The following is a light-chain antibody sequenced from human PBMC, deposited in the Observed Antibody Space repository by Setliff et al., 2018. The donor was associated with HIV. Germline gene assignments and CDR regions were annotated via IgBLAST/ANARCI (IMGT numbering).Light chain of an antibody. J-gene: IGLJ1*01. CDR1: NSNIGSNT. V-gene: IGLV1-44*01. CDR2: TNN. CDR3: AAWDDGLNGYV. Sequence: QSVLTQPPSASGTPGQRVTISCSGSNSNIGSNTVDWYQQLPGTAPKLLIYTNNQRPSGVPDRFSGSKSGTSASLAISGLQSEDEADYYCAAWDDGLNGYVFGTGTKVTVL.